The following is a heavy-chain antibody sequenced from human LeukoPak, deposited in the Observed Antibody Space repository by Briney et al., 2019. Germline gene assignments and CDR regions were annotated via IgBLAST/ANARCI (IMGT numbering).Heavy chain of an antibody. V-gene: IGHV4-59*01. CDR1: GGSISSYY. D-gene: IGHD6-25*01. CDR2: VYYSGST. CDR3: VRAAAGPALFAS. J-gene: IGHJ4*02. Sequence: SETLSLTCTVSGGSISSYYWRWIRQRPGKGLEWIGYVYYSGSTNYNPSLKSRVTISVDTSKNQSSLKLSSLTAADTAAYYCVRAAAGPALFASWGQGTLVTVSS.